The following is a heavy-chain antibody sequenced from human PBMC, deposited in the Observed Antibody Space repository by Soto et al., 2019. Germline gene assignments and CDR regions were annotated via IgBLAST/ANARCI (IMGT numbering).Heavy chain of an antibody. CDR1: GFSLSTSGVG. J-gene: IGHJ4*02. V-gene: IGHV2-5*02. CDR2: IYWDDDK. Sequence: SGPTLVNPTQTLTLTCTFSGFSLSTSGVGVGWIRQPPGKALEWLALIYWDDDKRYSPSLKSRLTITKDTSKNQVVLTMTNMDPVDTATYYCAHRFAQPSGGSGSYYNWGQGTLVTVSS. CDR3: AHRFAQPSGGSGSYYN. D-gene: IGHD3-10*01.